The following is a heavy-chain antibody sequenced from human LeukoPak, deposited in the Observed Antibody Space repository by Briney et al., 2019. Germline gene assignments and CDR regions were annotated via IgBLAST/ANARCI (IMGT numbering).Heavy chain of an antibody. CDR1: GDSVSSNSAA. Sequence: SQTLSLTCAISGDSVSSNSAAWNWIRQSPSRGLERLGRTYYRSKWYNDYAVSVKSRITINPDTSKNQFPLQLNSVTPEDTAVYYCARDRGLAMFIVGATPGAFDIWGQGTMVTVSS. D-gene: IGHD1-26*01. CDR3: ARDRGLAMFIVGATPGAFDI. CDR2: TYYRSKWYN. V-gene: IGHV6-1*01. J-gene: IGHJ3*02.